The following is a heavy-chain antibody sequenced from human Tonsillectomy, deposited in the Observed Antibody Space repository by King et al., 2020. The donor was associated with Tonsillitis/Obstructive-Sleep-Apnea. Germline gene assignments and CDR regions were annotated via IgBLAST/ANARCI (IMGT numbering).Heavy chain of an antibody. CDR2: ISSNGGST. D-gene: IGHD2-2*01. J-gene: IGHJ5*02. CDR1: GFTFSRYA. V-gene: IGHV3-64*01. Sequence: VQLVESGGGLVQPGGSLRLSCAASGFTFSRYAMHGVRPAPGKGLEYVSAISSNGGSTYYANSVKGRFNISRDNSKNTLYLQMCSLRAEDMAVYYCARSQYDSSTDPETWTNWLDPCGQRTLVTLSS. CDR3: ARSQYDSSTDPETWTNWLDP.